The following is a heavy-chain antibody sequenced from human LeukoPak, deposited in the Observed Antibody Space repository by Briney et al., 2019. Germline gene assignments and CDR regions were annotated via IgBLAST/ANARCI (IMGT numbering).Heavy chain of an antibody. J-gene: IGHJ4*02. V-gene: IGHV1-18*04. CDR3: ARDSSSWQPLDY. D-gene: IGHD6-13*01. CDR1: GYTFTSYG. CDR2: ISAYNGNT. Sequence: ASVELSCKASGYTFTSYGISWVRQAPGQGLEWMGWISAYNGNTNYAQKLQGRVTMTTDTSTSTAYMELRSLRSDDTAVYYCARDSSSWQPLDYWGQGTLVTVSS.